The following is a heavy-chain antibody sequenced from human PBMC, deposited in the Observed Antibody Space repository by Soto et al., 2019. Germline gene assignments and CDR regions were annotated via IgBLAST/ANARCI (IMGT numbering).Heavy chain of an antibody. Sequence: ASVKVSCKASGYTFTSYAMHLVRQAPGQRLEWMGWINAGNGNTKYSQKFQGRVTITRDTSASTAYMELSSLRSEDTAVYYCARGPRWAVAGSPKYWGQGTLVTVSS. J-gene: IGHJ4*02. CDR3: ARGPRWAVAGSPKY. V-gene: IGHV1-3*01. CDR2: INAGNGNT. CDR1: GYTFTSYA. D-gene: IGHD6-19*01.